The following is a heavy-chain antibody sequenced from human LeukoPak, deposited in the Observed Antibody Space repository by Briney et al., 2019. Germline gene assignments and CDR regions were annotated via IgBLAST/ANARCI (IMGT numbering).Heavy chain of an antibody. Sequence: SETLSLTCTVSGGSISSSSYYWGWIRQPPGKGLEWIGSIYYSGSTYYNPSLKSRVTISVDTSKNQFSLKLSSVTAADTAVYYCARVGTPPIHMWRGYYFDYWGQGTLVTVSS. CDR1: GGSISSSSYY. CDR3: ARVGTPPIHMWRGYYFDY. V-gene: IGHV4-39*07. J-gene: IGHJ4*02. D-gene: IGHD6-25*01. CDR2: IYYSGST.